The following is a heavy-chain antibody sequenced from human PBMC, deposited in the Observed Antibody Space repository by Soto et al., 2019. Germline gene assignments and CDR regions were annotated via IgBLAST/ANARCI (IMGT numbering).Heavy chain of an antibody. CDR3: ANDYYGSGSYYAYYYYGMDV. D-gene: IGHD3-10*01. CDR2: ISKRGDSM. V-gene: IGHV3-48*03. J-gene: IGHJ6*02. CDR1: GFTFSAYA. Sequence: VGSLRLSWAASGFTFSAYAMNWVRQTPGKGLEWVSHISKRGDSMYYADSVKGRFTISRDNSKNTLYLQMNSLRAEDTAVYYCANDYYGSGSYYAYYYYGMDVWGQGTTVTVSS.